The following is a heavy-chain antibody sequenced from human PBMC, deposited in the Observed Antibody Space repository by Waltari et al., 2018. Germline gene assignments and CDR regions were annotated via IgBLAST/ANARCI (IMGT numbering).Heavy chain of an antibody. CDR2: IYYGGSA. V-gene: IGHV4-39*01. Sequence: QVQLQESGPGLVKPSETLSLVCSVSGGSIPSLSESWAWIRQPPGKGLEWIGSIYYGGSAFYNPSLNSRVTLSFDTSKNQFSLHLRSATAADTAVYYCTDGRGRFEYWGQGTLVTVSS. CDR3: TDGRGRFEY. J-gene: IGHJ4*02. D-gene: IGHD1-26*01. CDR1: GGSIPSLSES.